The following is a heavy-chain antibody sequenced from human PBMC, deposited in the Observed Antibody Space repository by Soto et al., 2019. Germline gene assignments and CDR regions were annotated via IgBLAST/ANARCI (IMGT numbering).Heavy chain of an antibody. Sequence: GGSLRLSCAASGFTFHNYWMGWVRQTPDKGLEWVANIKPDGSEKYYVDSVKGRFTISRDNAKNSLYLQMNSLRAEDTAVYYCARENYFDYWGQGTLVTVSS. CDR2: IKPDGSEK. V-gene: IGHV3-7*01. J-gene: IGHJ4*02. CDR3: ARENYFDY. CDR1: GFTFHNYW.